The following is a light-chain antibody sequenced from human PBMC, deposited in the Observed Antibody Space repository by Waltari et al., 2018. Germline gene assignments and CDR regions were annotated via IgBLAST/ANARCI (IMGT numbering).Light chain of an antibody. V-gene: IGLV2-8*01. CDR3: SSYAHNNHFV. CDR1: NSDVGVYNY. Sequence: QSVLTQPPSATGSPGQSVTLSCTGTNSDVGVYNYVSWYRQHPGQVPNLVIYEVTKRPAGVPERFSGSKSGNTASLTVSGLQADDEADYYCSSYAHNNHFVFGSGTKVTVL. J-gene: IGLJ1*01. CDR2: EVT.